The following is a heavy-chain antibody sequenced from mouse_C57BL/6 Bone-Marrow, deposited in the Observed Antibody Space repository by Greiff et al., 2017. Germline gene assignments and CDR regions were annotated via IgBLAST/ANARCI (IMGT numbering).Heavy chain of an antibody. D-gene: IGHD2-3*01. J-gene: IGHJ4*01. CDR3: ARLYDGYPLYYYAMDY. CDR2: IHPNSGST. Sequence: QVQLQQPGAELVKPGASVKLSCKASGYTFTSYWMHWVKQRPGQGLEWIGMIHPNSGSTNYNEKFKSKATLTVDKSSSTAYMQLSSLTSEDSAVYYCARLYDGYPLYYYAMDYWGQGTSVTVSS. V-gene: IGHV1-64*01. CDR1: GYTFTSYW.